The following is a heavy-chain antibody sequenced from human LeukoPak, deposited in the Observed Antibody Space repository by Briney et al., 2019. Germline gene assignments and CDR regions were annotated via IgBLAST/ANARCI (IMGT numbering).Heavy chain of an antibody. D-gene: IGHD4-17*01. CDR3: ARDPNGDYIGAFEI. J-gene: IGHJ3*02. V-gene: IGHV3-23*01. CDR2: ISGGGGTT. Sequence: ETLSLTCTVSGGSISSSSYYWGWVRQPPGKGLEWVSAISGGGGTTLYADSVKGRFTISRDNSKNTLYLQMSSLRAEDTAVYYCARDPNGDYIGAFEIWGQGTMVTVSS. CDR1: GGSISSSSYY.